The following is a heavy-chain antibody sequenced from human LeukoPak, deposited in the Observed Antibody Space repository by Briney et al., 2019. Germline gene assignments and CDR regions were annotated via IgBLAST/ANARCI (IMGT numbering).Heavy chain of an antibody. CDR2: IYHSGST. D-gene: IGHD3-16*02. Sequence: SETLSPTCAVSGGSISSDWWSWVRQPPGKGLEWIGEIYHSGSTNYNPSLKSRVTISVDKSKNQFSLKLSSVTAADTAVYYCARDRQGYDYVWGSYRKGFAYWGQGTLVTVSS. CDR1: GGSISSDW. J-gene: IGHJ4*02. V-gene: IGHV4-4*02. CDR3: ARDRQGYDYVWGSYRKGFAY.